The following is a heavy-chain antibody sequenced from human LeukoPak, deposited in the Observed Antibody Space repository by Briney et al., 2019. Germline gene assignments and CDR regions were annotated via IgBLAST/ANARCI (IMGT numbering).Heavy chain of an antibody. V-gene: IGHV4-34*01. CDR2: INHSGSP. J-gene: IGHJ6*02. CDR3: ASTSDNRLMDV. Sequence: KPSETLSLTCAVYGGSFSGYYWSWIRQPPGKGLEGIGEINHSGSPNYNPSLKRRITISVDTSKNQFSLKPSSVTAANTAVYYCASTSDNRLMDVWGQGTTVTVSS. CDR1: GGSFSGYY. D-gene: IGHD1-14*01.